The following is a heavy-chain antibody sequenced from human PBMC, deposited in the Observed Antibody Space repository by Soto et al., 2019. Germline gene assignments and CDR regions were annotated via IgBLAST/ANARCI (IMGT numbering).Heavy chain of an antibody. D-gene: IGHD3-10*01. Sequence: QVQLVESGGGLVEPGGSLRLSCAASGFRFSDHYMTWIRQAPGKGLEWVSKISGDGTTIYYADSVKGRFTVSRDNAKNSVYLQMNSLRGEDTAVYYCASDPYYYASGFWGQGTLVTVSS. J-gene: IGHJ4*02. CDR2: ISGDGTTI. CDR1: GFRFSDHY. V-gene: IGHV3-11*01. CDR3: ASDPYYYASGF.